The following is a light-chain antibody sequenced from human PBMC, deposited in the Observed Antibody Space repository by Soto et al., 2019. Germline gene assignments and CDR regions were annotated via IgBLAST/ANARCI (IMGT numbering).Light chain of an antibody. V-gene: IGLV1-40*01. CDR1: SSNIGAGYD. CDR3: QSHDSSLNSWV. Sequence: QSALTQPPSMSGAPGQRVTISCTGSSSNIGAGYDVHWYQLLPGTAPKLLIYGNTNRPSGFPDRFSGSKSGTSASLAITGLRAEDEADYYCQSHDSSLNSWVFGGGTKLTVL. J-gene: IGLJ3*02. CDR2: GNT.